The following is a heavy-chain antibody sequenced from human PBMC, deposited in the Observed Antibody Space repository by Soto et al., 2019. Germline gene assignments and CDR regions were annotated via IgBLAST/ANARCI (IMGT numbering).Heavy chain of an antibody. Sequence: LRLSFAASGFTFSSYSMNWVRQAPGKGLEWVSSISSSSSYIYYADSVKGRFTISRDNAKNSLYLQMNSLRAEDTAVYYCARGSSSWRGIDYWGQGTLVTVSS. CDR3: ARGSSSWRGIDY. J-gene: IGHJ4*02. D-gene: IGHD6-13*01. V-gene: IGHV3-21*01. CDR2: ISSSSSYI. CDR1: GFTFSSYS.